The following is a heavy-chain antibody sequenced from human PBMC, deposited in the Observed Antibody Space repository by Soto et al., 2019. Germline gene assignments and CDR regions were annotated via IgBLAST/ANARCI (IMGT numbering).Heavy chain of an antibody. Sequence: QVQVVQSGAEVKKPGASVKVSCKASGYTFTDYYMHWIRQAPGQGLEWMGWIAPHRDGTEFAQKFQGRITLTGDTSTSTAYMELKGLTSADTVVYFCARGPYGDNAFDIWGQGTMVTVSS. J-gene: IGHJ3*02. CDR2: IAPHRDGT. CDR1: GYTFTDYY. CDR3: ARGPYGDNAFDI. V-gene: IGHV1-2*02. D-gene: IGHD4-17*01.